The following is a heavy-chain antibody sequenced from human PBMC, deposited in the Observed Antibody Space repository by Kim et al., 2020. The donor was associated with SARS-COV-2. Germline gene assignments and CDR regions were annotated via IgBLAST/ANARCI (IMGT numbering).Heavy chain of an antibody. J-gene: IGHJ4*02. Sequence: ASVKVSCKASGYTFTSYAMNWVLQAPGQGLEWMGWINTNTGNPTYAQGFTGRFVFSLDTSVSTAYLQISSLKAEDTAVYYCARDLKYPKSGTGTNGHFDYWGQGTLVTVSS. CDR2: INTNTGNP. D-gene: IGHD1-1*01. CDR1: GYTFTSYA. V-gene: IGHV7-4-1*02. CDR3: ARDLKYPKSGTGTNGHFDY.